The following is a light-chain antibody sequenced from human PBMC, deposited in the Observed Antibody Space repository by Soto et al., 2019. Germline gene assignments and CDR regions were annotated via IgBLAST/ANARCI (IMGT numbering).Light chain of an antibody. CDR1: HNIGTY. CDR3: XXXFXSPYT. Sequence: DIQMTQSPSSLSASVGDRVTVSCRTGHNIGTYLNWYQEKPGRAPRLLIYAASTLQVGVPSRFSGSGSGTXFTLTXXSLXXXDXXXXXXXXXFXSPYTFGQGTTVDVK. J-gene: IGKJ2*01. CDR2: AAS. V-gene: IGKV1-39*01.